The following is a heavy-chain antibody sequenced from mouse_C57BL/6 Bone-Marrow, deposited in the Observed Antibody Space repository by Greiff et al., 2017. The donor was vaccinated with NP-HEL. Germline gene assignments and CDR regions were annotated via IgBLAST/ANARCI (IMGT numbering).Heavy chain of an antibody. Sequence: VPLQQPGAELVMPGASVKLSCKASGYTFTSYWMHWVKQRPGQGLEWLGEIDPYDSYTNSNQKFKGKSTLTVDKSSSTAYMQLSSLTSEDSAVYYCARDGLRDWYFDDWGKGTTVTVSS. J-gene: IGHJ1*03. D-gene: IGHD1-1*01. CDR3: ARDGLRDWYFDD. CDR1: GYTFTSYW. V-gene: IGHV1-69*01. CDR2: IDPYDSYT.